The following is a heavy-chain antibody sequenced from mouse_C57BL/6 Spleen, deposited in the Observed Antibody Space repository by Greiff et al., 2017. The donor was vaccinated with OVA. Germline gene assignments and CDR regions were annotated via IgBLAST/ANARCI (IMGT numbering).Heavy chain of an antibody. CDR3: ARDRGYSNYGGNAMDY. D-gene: IGHD2-5*01. J-gene: IGHJ4*01. Sequence: VQLQQPGAELVKPGASVKLSCKASGYTFTSYWMHWVKQRPGRGLEWIGRIDPNSGGTKYNEKLKSKATLTVDKPSSTAYMQLSSRTSEDSAVYYCARDRGYSNYGGNAMDYWGQGTSVTVSS. CDR1: GYTFTSYW. V-gene: IGHV1-72*01. CDR2: IDPNSGGT.